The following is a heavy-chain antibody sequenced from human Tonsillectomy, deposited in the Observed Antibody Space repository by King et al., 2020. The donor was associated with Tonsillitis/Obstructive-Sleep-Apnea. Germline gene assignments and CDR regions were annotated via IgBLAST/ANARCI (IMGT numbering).Heavy chain of an antibody. CDR2: IKSIPDGGTL. Sequence: VQLVESGGGLVEPGGSLRLSCAASGFAFKDSWMNWVRQAPGKGLEWVGRIKSIPDGGTLDYTAPVKDRFIISRDDSKDSLYLQMNSLKSEDTAVYYCTDMDVWGQGTTVIVSS. J-gene: IGHJ6*02. V-gene: IGHV3-15*07. CDR1: GFAFKDSW. CDR3: TDMDV.